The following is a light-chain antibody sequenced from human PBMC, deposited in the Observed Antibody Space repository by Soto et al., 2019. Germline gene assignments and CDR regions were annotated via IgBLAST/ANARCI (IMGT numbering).Light chain of an antibody. CDR2: GAS. Sequence: DIQMTQSPSSVAASVGDGVTITCRASQDISSWLAWFQQKPGKAPKLLIYGASTLPSGVPSRFSGSGSGTDFTLTISSXQPEDFATYYCQQANSFPLTFGGGTKVDIK. J-gene: IGKJ4*01. CDR3: QQANSFPLT. V-gene: IGKV1-12*01. CDR1: QDISSW.